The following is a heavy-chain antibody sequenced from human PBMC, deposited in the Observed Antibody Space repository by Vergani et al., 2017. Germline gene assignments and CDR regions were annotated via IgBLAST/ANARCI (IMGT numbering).Heavy chain of an antibody. CDR2: MNPNSGNT. Sequence: QVQQAQSGAEVKKPGASVKVSCKAAGYTFTSYDINWVRQATGQGLEWMGWMNPNSGNTGYAQKFQGRVTMTRKTSISTAYMELSSLRSDDTAVYYCVTGRGIYWGQGTLVTVSS. CDR3: VTGRGIY. CDR1: GYTFTSYD. V-gene: IGHV1-8*01. D-gene: IGHD6-13*01. J-gene: IGHJ4*02.